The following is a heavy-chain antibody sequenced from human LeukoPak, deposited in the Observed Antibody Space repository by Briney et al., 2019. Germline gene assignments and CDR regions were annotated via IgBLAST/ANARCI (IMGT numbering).Heavy chain of an antibody. CDR1: GFILSNYA. V-gene: IGHV3-23*01. Sequence: GGSLRLSCAASGFILSNYAMSWVRQAPGKGLEWVSAISGSGGSTYYADSVKGRFTISRDNSKNTLYLQMNSLRAEDTAVYYCAKDIGSDDSSGYYYSLFDYWGQGTLVTVSS. CDR3: AKDIGSDDSSGYYYSLFDY. D-gene: IGHD3-22*01. J-gene: IGHJ4*02. CDR2: ISGSGGST.